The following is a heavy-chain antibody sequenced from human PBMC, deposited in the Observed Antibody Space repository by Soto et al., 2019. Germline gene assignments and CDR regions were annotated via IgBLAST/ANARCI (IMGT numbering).Heavy chain of an antibody. D-gene: IGHD2-15*01. CDR2: IYYSGST. V-gene: IGHV4-59*01. CDR3: ARSVMLVAATVLWLDP. CDR1: GGSIRSYY. J-gene: IGHJ5*02. Sequence: KPSETLSLTCTVSGGSIRSYYWSWIRQPPGKGLEWIGYIYYSGSTNYNPSLKSRVTISVDTSKNQFSLKLSSVTAADTAVYYCARSVMLVAATVLWLDPWGQGTLVTVSS.